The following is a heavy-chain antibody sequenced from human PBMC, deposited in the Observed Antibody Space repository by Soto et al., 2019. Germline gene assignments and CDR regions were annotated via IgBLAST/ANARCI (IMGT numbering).Heavy chain of an antibody. CDR2: IAYDGTIK. CDR1: GFTFSANA. D-gene: IGHD1-26*01. CDR3: ARDKSKGAPDSLDS. V-gene: IGHV3-30-3*01. Sequence: QEQLVESGGDVVQPGRSLTLSCAASGFTFSANAMHWVRQAPGKGLEWVAVIAYDGTIKIYRDSVKGRFTISRDDSKSTLYLQMNSLRPEDTAVYYCARDKSKGAPDSLDSWGQGTLVTVSS. J-gene: IGHJ4*02.